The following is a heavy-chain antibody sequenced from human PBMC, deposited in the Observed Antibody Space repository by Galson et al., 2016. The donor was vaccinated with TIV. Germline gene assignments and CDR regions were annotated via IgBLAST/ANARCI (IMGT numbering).Heavy chain of an antibody. Sequence: SLRLSCAASGLTVSDNYLTRVRQAPGKGLEWVSIISGGGDTYHADSVKGRFTISRDNAKNTLYLQMNSLRAEDTAVYFCARDRRYCGNDCYLYYYYGMDVWGQGTTVTVSS. CDR3: ARDRRYCGNDCYLYYYYGMDV. V-gene: IGHV3-66*02. CDR2: ISGGGDT. CDR1: GLTVSDNY. J-gene: IGHJ6*02. D-gene: IGHD2-21*02.